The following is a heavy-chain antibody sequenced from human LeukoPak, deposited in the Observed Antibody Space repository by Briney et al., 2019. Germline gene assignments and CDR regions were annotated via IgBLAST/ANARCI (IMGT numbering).Heavy chain of an antibody. CDR2: IYYSGST. V-gene: IGHV4-39*07. D-gene: IGHD2-21*01. CDR3: VVMPPY. CDR1: GGSISSSSYC. Sequence: SETLSLTCTVSGGSISSSSYCWGWLRQPPGKGLEWIGSIYYSGSTYYNPSLKSRVTIAVDTSKNQFSLKLSSVTAADTAVYYCVVMPPYWGQGTLVTVSS. J-gene: IGHJ4*02.